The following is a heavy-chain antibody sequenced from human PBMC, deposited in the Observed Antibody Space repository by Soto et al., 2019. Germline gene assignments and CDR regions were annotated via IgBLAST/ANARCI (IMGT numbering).Heavy chain of an antibody. J-gene: IGHJ3*02. CDR2: IKQDGSEK. V-gene: IGHV3-7*01. D-gene: IGHD2-2*02. CDR1: GFTFSSYW. CDR3: GRGGHCSSTSCYTSRSAFDI. Sequence: EVQLVESGGGLVQPGGSLRLSCAASGFTFSSYWMSWVRQAPGKGLEWVANIKQDGSEKYYVDSVKGRFTISRDNAKNSLFLEVNSLRAEDPAVYYCGRGGHCSSTSCYTSRSAFDIWGQGTMVTVSS.